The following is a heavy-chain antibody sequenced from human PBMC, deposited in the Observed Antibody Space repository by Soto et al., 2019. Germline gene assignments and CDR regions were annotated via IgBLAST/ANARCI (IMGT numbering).Heavy chain of an antibody. V-gene: IGHV2-26*01. Sequence: QVTLKESGPVSVKPTETLTLTCTVSGFSLSNTRMGVSWIRLPPGKALEWLAHISSNDEKSYSTSLKSRLTHSKDTYKSRVVLTMTNMDPVDTATDVCARIEARFGELSTWLYGMDVWGQGTTVTVSS. D-gene: IGHD3-10*01. J-gene: IGHJ6*02. CDR1: GFSLSNTRMG. CDR2: ISSNDEK. CDR3: ARIEARFGELSTWLYGMDV.